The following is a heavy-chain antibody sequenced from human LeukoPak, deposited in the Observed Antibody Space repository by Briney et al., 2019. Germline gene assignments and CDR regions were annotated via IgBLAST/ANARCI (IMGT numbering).Heavy chain of an antibody. CDR3: ARQRKGAAGYYYYMDV. D-gene: IGHD6-13*01. CDR1: GGSFSSYY. J-gene: IGHJ6*03. Sequence: SETLSLTCAVYGGSFSSYYWSWIRQPPGKGLEWIGYIYTSGSTNYNPSLKSRVTISVDTSKNQFSLKLSSVTAADTAVYYCARQRKGAAGYYYYMDVWGKGTTVTVSS. V-gene: IGHV4-4*09. CDR2: IYTSGST.